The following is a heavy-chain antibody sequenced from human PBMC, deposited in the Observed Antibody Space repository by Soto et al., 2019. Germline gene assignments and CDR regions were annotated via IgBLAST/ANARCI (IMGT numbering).Heavy chain of an antibody. V-gene: IGHV1-18*01. CDR3: ARERGGYRYGDY. D-gene: IGHD5-18*01. J-gene: IGHJ4*02. Sequence: QVQLVQSGPEVKKPGASVRVSCKPSGYPFSNYGISWMRQAPGQGLEWMGWVNIDKGNTKYAQKFQDRVTMTTDTSTSTVYLELRSLGSDDTALYYCARERGGYRYGDYWGQGTLVTVSS. CDR1: GYPFSNYG. CDR2: VNIDKGNT.